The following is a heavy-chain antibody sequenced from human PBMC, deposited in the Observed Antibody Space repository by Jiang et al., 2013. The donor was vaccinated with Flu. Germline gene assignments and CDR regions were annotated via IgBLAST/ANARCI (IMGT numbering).Heavy chain of an antibody. CDR1: GGSVSSGSYY. CDR3: ASGVRGVIPFDY. J-gene: IGHJ4*02. D-gene: IGHD3-10*01. CDR2: IYYSGST. V-gene: IGHV4-61*01. Sequence: GLVKPSETLSLTCTVSGGSVSSGSYYWSWIRQPPGKGLEWIGYIYYSGSTNYNPSLKSRVTISVDTSKNQFSLKLSSVTAADTAVYYCASGVRGVIPFDYWGQGTLVTVSS.